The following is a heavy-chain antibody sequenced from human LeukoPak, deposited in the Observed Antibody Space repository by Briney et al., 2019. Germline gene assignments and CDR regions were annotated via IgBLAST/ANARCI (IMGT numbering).Heavy chain of an antibody. CDR1: GFTFSDYY. CDR2: ISSSGSTI. V-gene: IGHV3-11*01. D-gene: IGHD4-17*01. CDR3: ASDPVYGDYTYDY. Sequence: GGSLRLSCAASGFTFSDYYMSWIRQAPGKGLEWVSYISSSGSTIYYADSVKGRFTISRDNAKNSLYLQMNSLRVEDTAVYYCASDPVYGDYTYDYWGQGTLVTVSS. J-gene: IGHJ4*02.